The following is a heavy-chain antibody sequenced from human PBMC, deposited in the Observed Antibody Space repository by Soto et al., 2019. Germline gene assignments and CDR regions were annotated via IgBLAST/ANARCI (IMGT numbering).Heavy chain of an antibody. CDR3: AKALTLGYCSSTSCHNYYYGMDV. V-gene: IGHV3-23*01. D-gene: IGHD2-2*01. J-gene: IGHJ6*02. CDR2: IRGSGGST. Sequence: WGFLTLSRGAAGFTFTRYSTSWVPQGTGKGLEWGPAIRGSGGSTYYADSVKGRFTISRDNSKNTLYVEMSSLRAEDTAVYYCAKALTLGYCSSTSCHNYYYGMDVWGRGTTVTVSS. CDR1: GFTFTRYS.